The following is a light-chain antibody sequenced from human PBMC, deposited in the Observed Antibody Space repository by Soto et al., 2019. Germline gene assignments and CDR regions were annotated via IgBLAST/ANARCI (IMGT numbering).Light chain of an antibody. Sequence: QSALTQPPSASGSPGQSVAISCSGSSSINSNYVSWYQHHPGKAPKLMIYEVDKRPSGVPDRFSGSKSGNTVSLNVSGLQAEDEADYYCSSYAGNGNLDVIFGGGIKVTVL. CDR3: SSYAGNGNLDVI. CDR2: EVD. V-gene: IGLV2-8*01. CDR1: SSINSNY. J-gene: IGLJ2*01.